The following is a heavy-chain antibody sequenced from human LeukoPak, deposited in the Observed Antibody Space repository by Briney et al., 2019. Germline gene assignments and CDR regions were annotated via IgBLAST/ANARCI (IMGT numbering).Heavy chain of an antibody. D-gene: IGHD2-21*02. CDR3: AKMVTAHDY. J-gene: IGHJ4*02. V-gene: IGHV3-23*01. CDR2: ISATGGTT. Sequence: PGGSLRLSCAAAGLTFRNYAMSWVRQAPGKGLEWVSSISATGGTTYYADSVKGRFTISRDNSKNTLSVQMNSLRAEDTAVYYCAKMVTAHDYWGQGTLVTVSS. CDR1: GLTFRNYA.